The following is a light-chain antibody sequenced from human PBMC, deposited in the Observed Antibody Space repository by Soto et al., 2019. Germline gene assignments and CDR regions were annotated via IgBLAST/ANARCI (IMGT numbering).Light chain of an antibody. CDR1: QSVSNY. CDR3: QQYDSSPLT. Sequence: ENVLTQSPGTLSLSPGERATLSCRATQSVSNYLAWYQQKPGQAPRLLIYDASIRATGIPDRFSGSGSGTDFTLTISRLEPEDFVVYYCQQYDSSPLTFGGGTKVDIK. CDR2: DAS. V-gene: IGKV3-20*01. J-gene: IGKJ4*01.